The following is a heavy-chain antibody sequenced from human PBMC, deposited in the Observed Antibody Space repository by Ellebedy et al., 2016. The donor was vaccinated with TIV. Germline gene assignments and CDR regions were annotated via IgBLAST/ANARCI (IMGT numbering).Heavy chain of an antibody. V-gene: IGHV1-69*13. Sequence: AASVKVSCKASGGTFSSYAISWVRQAPGQGLEWMGGIIPIFGTANYAQKFQGRVTITADESTSTAYMELSSLRSEDTAVYYCARDGYYGSGSHFDYWGQGTLVTVSS. CDR2: IIPIFGTA. J-gene: IGHJ4*02. CDR3: ARDGYYGSGSHFDY. CDR1: GGTFSSYA. D-gene: IGHD3-10*01.